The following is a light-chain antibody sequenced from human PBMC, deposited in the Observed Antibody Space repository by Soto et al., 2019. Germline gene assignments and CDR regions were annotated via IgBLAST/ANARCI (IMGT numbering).Light chain of an antibody. CDR3: QSYDSSLSGSVV. V-gene: IGLV1-40*01. Sequence: QPVLTQPPSVSGAPGQRVTISCTGSSSNIGAGYDVHWYQQLPGTAPKLLIYINSNRPSGVPDRFSGSKSDTSSSLAITGLQAEDEAYYYCQSYDSSLSGSVVFGGGTKLTVL. CDR1: SSNIGAGYD. J-gene: IGLJ2*01. CDR2: INS.